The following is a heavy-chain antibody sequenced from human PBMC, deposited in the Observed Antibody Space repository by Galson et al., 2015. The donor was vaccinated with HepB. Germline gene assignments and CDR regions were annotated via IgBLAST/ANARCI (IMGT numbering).Heavy chain of an antibody. CDR3: ARQRDSGYDLGPLDY. D-gene: IGHD5-12*01. CDR2: INGGGDST. J-gene: IGHJ4*02. Sequence: SLRLSCAASGFTFSTYAMSWVRQAPGKGLEWVSDINGGGDSTYYADSVKGRFTISRDNPKNTLYLQMHSLRAEDTALYYCARQRDSGYDLGPLDYWGQGTLVTVSS. V-gene: IGHV3-23*01. CDR1: GFTFSTYA.